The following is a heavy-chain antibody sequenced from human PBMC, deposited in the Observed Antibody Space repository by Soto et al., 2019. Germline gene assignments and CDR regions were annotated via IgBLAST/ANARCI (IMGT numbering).Heavy chain of an antibody. D-gene: IGHD4-17*01. Sequence: SKTLSLTCAVSGYSISNGYYWGWIRQPPGKGLEWIGNIYHSGTTYYNPSLKSRVTMSVDTSKNQFSLKLTSVTAADTAVYYCARALKPTTLTNLYLDYWGQGTLVTVSS. CDR3: ARALKPTTLTNLYLDY. CDR1: GYSISNGYY. V-gene: IGHV4-38-2*01. J-gene: IGHJ4*02. CDR2: IYHSGTT.